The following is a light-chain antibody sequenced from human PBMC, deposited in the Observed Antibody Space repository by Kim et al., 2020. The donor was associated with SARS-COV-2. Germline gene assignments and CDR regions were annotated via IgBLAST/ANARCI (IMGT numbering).Light chain of an antibody. CDR2: DVS. Sequence: QSALTQPASVSGSPGQSITISCTGTSSDVGGYNYVSWYQQHPGKAPKLMIYDVSKRPSGFSNRFSGSKTGITAFLTISGLQAEDEADYYCSSYTSISTYVFGSGTKVTVL. J-gene: IGLJ1*01. CDR1: SSDVGGYNY. CDR3: SSYTSISTYV. V-gene: IGLV2-14*01.